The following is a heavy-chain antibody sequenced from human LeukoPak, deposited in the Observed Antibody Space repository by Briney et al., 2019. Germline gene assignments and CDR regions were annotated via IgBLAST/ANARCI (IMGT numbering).Heavy chain of an antibody. Sequence: GGSLRLSCAASGFTFSSYSMNWVRQAPGKGLEWVSYISSSSSTIYYADSVKGRFTISRDNAKNSLYLQMNSLRAEDTAVYYCATGFFYYYYMDVWGKGTTVTISS. V-gene: IGHV3-48*01. J-gene: IGHJ6*03. CDR1: GFTFSSYS. CDR3: ATGFFYYYYMDV. CDR2: ISSSSSTI. D-gene: IGHD1-14*01.